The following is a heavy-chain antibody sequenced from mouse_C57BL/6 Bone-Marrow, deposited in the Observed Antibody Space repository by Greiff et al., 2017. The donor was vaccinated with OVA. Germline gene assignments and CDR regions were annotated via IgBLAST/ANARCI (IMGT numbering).Heavy chain of an antibody. V-gene: IGHV1-80*01. CDR1: GYAFSSYW. J-gene: IGHJ3*01. CDR3: ARGQLRLRFAY. Sequence: VHLVESGAELVKPGASVKISCKASGYAFSSYWMNWVKQRPGKGLEWIGQIYPGDGDTNYNGKFKGKATLTADKSSSTAYMQLSSLTSEDSAVYFCARGQLRLRFAYWGQGTLVTVSA. CDR2: IYPGDGDT. D-gene: IGHD3-2*02.